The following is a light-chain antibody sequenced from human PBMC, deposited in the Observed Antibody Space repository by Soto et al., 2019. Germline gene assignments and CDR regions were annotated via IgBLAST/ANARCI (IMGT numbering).Light chain of an antibody. J-gene: IGKJ5*01. CDR1: QSVSSY. Sequence: LSLSPGERATLSCRASQSVSSYLAWYQQKPGQAPRLLIYDASNRATGIPARFSGSGSGTDFTLTISSLEPEDFAVYYCQQRSNWPTFGQGTRLEIK. V-gene: IGKV3-11*01. CDR3: QQRSNWPT. CDR2: DAS.